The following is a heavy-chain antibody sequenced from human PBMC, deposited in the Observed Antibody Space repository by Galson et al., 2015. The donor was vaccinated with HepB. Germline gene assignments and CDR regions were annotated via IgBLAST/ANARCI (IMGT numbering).Heavy chain of an antibody. Sequence: SVKVSCKASGYTFTSYGISWVRQAPGQGLEWMGWISAYNGNTNYAQKLQGRVTMTTDTSTSTAYMELRSLRSDDTAVYYCARRAYYDFWSAQAGYMDVWGKGTTVTVSS. V-gene: IGHV1-18*04. J-gene: IGHJ6*03. CDR3: ARRAYYDFWSAQAGYMDV. D-gene: IGHD3-3*01. CDR1: GYTFTSYG. CDR2: ISAYNGNT.